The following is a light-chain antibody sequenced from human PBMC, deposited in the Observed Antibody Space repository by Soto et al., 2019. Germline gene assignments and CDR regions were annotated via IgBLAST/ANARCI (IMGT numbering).Light chain of an antibody. J-gene: IGLJ2*01. CDR3: SSYAGSNSVV. V-gene: IGLV2-8*01. CDR2: EVS. CDR1: SSDVGGYNY. Sequence: QSALTQPPSASGSPGQSVTISCTGTSSDVGGYNYVSWYQQHPGKAPKVMIYEVSKRPSGVPDRFSGSKSGNTASLTVSGLQAEDEADYCCSSYAGSNSVVFGGGTKLTVL.